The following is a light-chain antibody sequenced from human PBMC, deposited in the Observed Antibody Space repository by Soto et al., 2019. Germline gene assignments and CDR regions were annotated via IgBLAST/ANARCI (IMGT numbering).Light chain of an antibody. CDR3: HQYGSSPYS. V-gene: IGKV3-20*01. CDR2: GAS. CDR1: QSVSTTY. Sequence: EIVLTQSPGTLSLSPGERATLSCRANQSVSTTYLAWYQQKPGQAPTLLIYGASSRATGIPDRFSGSGSGTDFTLTISRLEPEDSAVYYCHQYGSSPYSFGQGTKLEIK. J-gene: IGKJ2*01.